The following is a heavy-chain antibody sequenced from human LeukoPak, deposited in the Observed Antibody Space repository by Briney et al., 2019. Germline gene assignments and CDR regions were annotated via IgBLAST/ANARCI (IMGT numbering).Heavy chain of an antibody. D-gene: IGHD6-19*01. CDR3: AKDRRRGYSSGRYFDY. V-gene: IGHV3-9*01. J-gene: IGHJ4*02. Sequence: GRSLRLSCAASGFTFDDYAMHWVRQAPGKGLEWVSGISWNSGAIGYADFVKGRFTISRDNAKNSLYLQMNSLRVEDTAFYYCAKDRRRGYSSGRYFDYWGQGTLVTVSS. CDR2: ISWNSGAI. CDR1: GFTFDDYA.